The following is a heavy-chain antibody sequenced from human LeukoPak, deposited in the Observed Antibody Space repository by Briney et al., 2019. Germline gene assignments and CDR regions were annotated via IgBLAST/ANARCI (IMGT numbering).Heavy chain of an antibody. CDR1: GGTFSSYA. J-gene: IGHJ6*02. CDR2: IIPIFGIA. D-gene: IGHD3-9*01. Sequence: SVKVSCKASGGTFSSYAISWVRQAPGQGLEWMGRIIPIFGIANYAQKFQGRVTITADKSTSTAYMELSSLRSEDTAVYYCARYFDWFDYYGMDVWGQGTTVTVSS. V-gene: IGHV1-69*04. CDR3: ARYFDWFDYYGMDV.